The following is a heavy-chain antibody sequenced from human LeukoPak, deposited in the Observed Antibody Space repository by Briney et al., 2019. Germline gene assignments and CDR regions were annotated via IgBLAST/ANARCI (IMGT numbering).Heavy chain of an antibody. CDR3: ATSHCSSTSCYSLDI. V-gene: IGHV4-39*07. CDR2: IYYSGST. D-gene: IGHD2-2*01. J-gene: IGHJ3*02. CDR1: GGSISSSSYY. Sequence: PSETLSLTCTVSGGSISSSSYYWSWIRQPPGTGLAWIGNIYYSGSTYYNPSLRSRVVISVDTSKNQFSLKLSSVTAADTAVYYCATSHCSSTSCYSLDIWGQGTMVTVSS.